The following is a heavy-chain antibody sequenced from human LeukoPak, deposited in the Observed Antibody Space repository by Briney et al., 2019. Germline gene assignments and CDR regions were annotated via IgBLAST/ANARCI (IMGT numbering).Heavy chain of an antibody. J-gene: IGHJ6*03. D-gene: IGHD3-16*01. Sequence: SETLSLTCTVSGGSISSSSYYWGWIRQPPGKGLEWIGSIYYSGSTYYNPSLKSRVTISVDTTKKQFSLKLSSVTAADTAVYYCVRMIKPGKSWFIGYYYYMDVWGKGTTVTVSS. CDR2: IYYSGST. CDR1: GGSISSSSYY. CDR3: VRMIKPGKSWFIGYYYYMDV. V-gene: IGHV4-39*01.